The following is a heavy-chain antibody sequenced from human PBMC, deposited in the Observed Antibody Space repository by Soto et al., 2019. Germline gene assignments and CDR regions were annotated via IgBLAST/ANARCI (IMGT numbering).Heavy chain of an antibody. D-gene: IGHD3-3*02. Sequence: SETLSLTCTVSGGSISGHYWTWIRQSPGRGLQWLGFVSDSGTTNSDASLKGRLTISLDTSKKEISLRLTSVTAADTALYYCARGRAIYGEWDYFDTWGQGAQVTVSS. J-gene: IGHJ4*02. CDR3: ARGRAIYGEWDYFDT. CDR2: VSDSGTT. V-gene: IGHV4-59*11. CDR1: GGSISGHY.